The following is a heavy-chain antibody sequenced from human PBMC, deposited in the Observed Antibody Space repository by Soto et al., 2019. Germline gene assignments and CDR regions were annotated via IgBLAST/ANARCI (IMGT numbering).Heavy chain of an antibody. D-gene: IGHD3-22*01. V-gene: IGHV4-39*01. J-gene: IGHJ4*02. CDR2: IYYSGST. CDR3: ARLPLSYDSSGYYYAGFDY. Sequence: SETLSLTCTVSGGSISSSSYYWGWIRQPPGKGLEWIGSIYYSGSTYYNPSLKSRVTISVDTSKNQFFLKLSSVTAADTAVYYFARLPLSYDSSGYYYAGFDYWGQGTLVTVSS. CDR1: GGSISSSSYY.